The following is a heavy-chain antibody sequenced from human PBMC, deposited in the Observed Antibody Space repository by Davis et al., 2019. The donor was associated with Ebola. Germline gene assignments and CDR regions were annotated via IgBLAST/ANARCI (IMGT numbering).Heavy chain of an antibody. CDR2: IRYDGSNK. D-gene: IGHD6-13*01. V-gene: IGHV3-30*02. J-gene: IGHJ6*04. Sequence: GESLKISCAASGFTFTSYGMHWVRQAPGKGLEWVTFIRYDGSNKYYAASVKGRFTISRDNAKNTLYLQMNGLRVEDTAVYYCARDGIATFGKVKYYYGMDVWGKGTTVTVSS. CDR3: ARDGIATFGKVKYYYGMDV. CDR1: GFTFTSYG.